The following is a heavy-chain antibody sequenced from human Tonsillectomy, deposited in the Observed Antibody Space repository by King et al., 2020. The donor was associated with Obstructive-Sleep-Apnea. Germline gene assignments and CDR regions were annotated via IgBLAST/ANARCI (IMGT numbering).Heavy chain of an antibody. V-gene: IGHV4-39*07. CDR2: LSYTGSS. Sequence: LQLQESGPGLVKPSDTLSLTCTVSGGSISSSSFYWGWIRQPPGKGLEWIGGLSYTGSSNYNPSLKSRVTISVDTSKKQFSLKLSSVTAADTAVYYCAREGASGTNWIDPGGQGTLVTVSS. D-gene: IGHD6-13*01. J-gene: IGHJ5*02. CDR3: AREGASGTNWIDP. CDR1: GGSISSSSFY.